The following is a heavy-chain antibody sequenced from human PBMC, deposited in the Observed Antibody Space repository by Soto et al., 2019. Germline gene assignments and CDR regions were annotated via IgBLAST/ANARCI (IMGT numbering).Heavy chain of an antibody. CDR2: ISYDGSNK. V-gene: IGHV3-30-3*01. D-gene: IGHD2-15*01. CDR3: ARDPGWQQTLGMFDY. J-gene: IGHJ4*02. CDR1: GFTFSSYA. Sequence: QVQLVESGGGVVQPGRSLRLSCAASGFTFSSYAMHWVRQAPGKGLEWVAVISYDGSNKYYADSVKGRFTISRDNSKNTLYLQMNSPRAEDTAVYYCARDPGWQQTLGMFDYWGQGTLVTVSS.